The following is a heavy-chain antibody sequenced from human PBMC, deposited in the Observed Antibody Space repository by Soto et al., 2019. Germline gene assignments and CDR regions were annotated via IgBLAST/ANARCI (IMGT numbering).Heavy chain of an antibody. CDR2: ISAYNGNT. D-gene: IGHD3-3*01. CDR1: GYTFTSYG. J-gene: IGHJ6*02. Sequence: ASVKVSCKASGYTFTSYGISWVRQAPGQGLEWMGWISAYNGNTNYAQKLQGRVTMTTDTSTSTAYMELRSLRSDDTAVYYCARDTGYDFWSGYYRRPYYYYGMDVWGQGTTVTVSS. CDR3: ARDTGYDFWSGYYRRPYYYYGMDV. V-gene: IGHV1-18*01.